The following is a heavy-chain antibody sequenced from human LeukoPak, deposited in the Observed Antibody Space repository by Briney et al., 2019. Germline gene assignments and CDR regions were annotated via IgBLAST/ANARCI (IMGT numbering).Heavy chain of an antibody. Sequence: ASVKVSCQTSGYTYTHYFMHWVRQPPGQGLAWMGWNNPNSGGTNFPQKFQGRVTMNRDTSISTAYMELSRLRSVDTAVYYCARDSGDGFNLLDFWGQGTLVTVSS. CDR2: NNPNSGGT. V-gene: IGHV1-2*02. CDR1: GYTYTHYF. CDR3: ARDSGDGFNLLDF. D-gene: IGHD5-24*01. J-gene: IGHJ4*02.